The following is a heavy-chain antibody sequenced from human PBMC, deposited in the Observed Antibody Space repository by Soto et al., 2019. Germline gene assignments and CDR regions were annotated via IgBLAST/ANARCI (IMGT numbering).Heavy chain of an antibody. V-gene: IGHV3-9*01. CDR3: AKGGVSHYYMDV. CDR1: GFTFDDYA. D-gene: IGHD3-10*01. J-gene: IGHJ6*03. CDR2: ISWNSGSI. Sequence: GGSLRLSCAASGFTFDDYAMHWVRQAPGKGLEWVSGISWNSGSIGYADSVKGRFTISRDNAKNSLYLQMNSLRAEDTALYYCAKGGVSHYYMDVWGKGTTVTVSS.